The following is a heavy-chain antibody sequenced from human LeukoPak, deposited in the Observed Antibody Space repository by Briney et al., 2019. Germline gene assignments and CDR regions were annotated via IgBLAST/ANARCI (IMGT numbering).Heavy chain of an antibody. D-gene: IGHD3-22*01. J-gene: IGHJ4*02. CDR3: ARGLQTEHYYDSSGYYNYFDY. Sequence: SETPSLTCTVSGGSISSYYWSWIRQPAGKGLEWIGRIYTSGSTNYNPSLKSRVTMSVDTSKNQFSLKLSSVTAADTAVYYCARGLQTEHYYDSSGYYNYFDYWGQGTLVTVSS. CDR1: GGSISSYY. CDR2: IYTSGST. V-gene: IGHV4-4*07.